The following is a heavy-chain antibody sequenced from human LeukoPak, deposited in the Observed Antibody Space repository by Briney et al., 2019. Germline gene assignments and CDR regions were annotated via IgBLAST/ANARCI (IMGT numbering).Heavy chain of an antibody. CDR1: GYTFTGYY. CDR3: ARVPWDRDY. J-gene: IGHJ4*02. D-gene: IGHD1-26*01. CDR2: INPNSGGT. V-gene: IGHV1-2*02. Sequence: ASVKVSCKASGYTFTGYYLHWVRQAPGQGLEWMGWINPNSGGTNYAQKFQGRVTMTKGTSISTAYMELSRLRSDDTAVYYCARVPWDRDYWGQGTLVTVSS.